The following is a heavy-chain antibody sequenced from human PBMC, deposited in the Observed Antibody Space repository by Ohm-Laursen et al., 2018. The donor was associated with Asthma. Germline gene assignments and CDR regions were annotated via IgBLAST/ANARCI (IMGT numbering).Heavy chain of an antibody. Sequence: GSLRLSCAASGFTFSDYYMSWVRQAPGKGLEWVSVIYSGGSTYYADSVKGRFTISRDNSKNTLYLQMNSLRAEDTAVYYCARDGRGYGGTHYYYYGMDVWGQGTTVTVSS. J-gene: IGHJ6*02. CDR2: IYSGGST. CDR1: GFTFSDYY. V-gene: IGHV3-53*01. D-gene: IGHD4-23*01. CDR3: ARDGRGYGGTHYYYYGMDV.